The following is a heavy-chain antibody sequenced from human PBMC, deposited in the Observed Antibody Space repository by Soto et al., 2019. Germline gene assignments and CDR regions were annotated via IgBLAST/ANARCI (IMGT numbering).Heavy chain of an antibody. D-gene: IGHD2-2*01. CDR2: IYSGGST. V-gene: IGHV3-53*01. CDR1: GFTVSSNC. CDR3: ARVPAANYYGMDV. Sequence: GGSLRLSCAASGFTVSSNCMSWVRQAPGKGLEWVSVIYSGGSTYYADSVKGRFTISRDNSKNTLYLQMNSLRAEDTAVYYCARVPAANYYGMDVWGQGTTVTVSS. J-gene: IGHJ6*02.